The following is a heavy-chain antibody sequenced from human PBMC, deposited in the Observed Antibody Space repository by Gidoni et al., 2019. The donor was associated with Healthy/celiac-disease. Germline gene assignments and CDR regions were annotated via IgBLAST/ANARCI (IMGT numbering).Heavy chain of an antibody. V-gene: IGHV1-2*06. CDR1: GYTFTGYY. CDR3: ARDTACSSTSCYEVLGGAIDY. J-gene: IGHJ4*02. CDR2: INPNSGGT. D-gene: IGHD2-2*01. Sequence: QVQLVQSGAEVKTPGASVKVSCKASGYTFTGYYMHWVRQATGQGLEGMGRINPNSGGTKYAQKFQGRVTMTRDTSISTAHMELSRLRSDDTALYYCARDTACSSTSCYEVLGGAIDYWGQGTLVTVSS.